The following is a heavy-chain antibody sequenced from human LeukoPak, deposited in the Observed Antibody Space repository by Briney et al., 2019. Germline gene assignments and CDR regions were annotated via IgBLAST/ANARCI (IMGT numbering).Heavy chain of an antibody. CDR3: ALRGYHYLYYFDY. V-gene: IGHV3-23*01. J-gene: IGHJ4*02. CDR2: LSGGGDYT. Sequence: HAGGSLRLSCAASGFSLSSYSLNWVRQAPGRGLEWVSSLSGGGDYTYYADSVKGRFTISKDNSKNTLYLQMDSLRAEDTAVYYCALRGYHYLYYFDYWGQGTLVTVSS. D-gene: IGHD6-25*01. CDR1: GFSLSSYS.